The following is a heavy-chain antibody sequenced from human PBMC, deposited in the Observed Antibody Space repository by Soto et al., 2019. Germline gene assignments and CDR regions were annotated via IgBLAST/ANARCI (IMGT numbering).Heavy chain of an antibody. CDR2: IKQDGSEK. V-gene: IGHV3-7*01. CDR3: AGEPRARYSSLPRAFDI. D-gene: IGHD6-13*01. CDR1: GFTFSSYW. Sequence: EVQLVESGGGLVQPGGSLRLSCAASGFTFSSYWMSWVRQAPGKGLEWVANIKQDGSEKYYVDSVKGRFTISRDNAKNSLYLQMNSLRAEDTAVYYCAGEPRARYSSLPRAFDIWGQGTMVTVSS. J-gene: IGHJ3*02.